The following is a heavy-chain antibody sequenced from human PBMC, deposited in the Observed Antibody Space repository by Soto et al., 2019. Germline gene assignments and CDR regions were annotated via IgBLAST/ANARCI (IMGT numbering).Heavy chain of an antibody. D-gene: IGHD5-18*01. Sequence: QVQLVQSGAEVKKPGSSVKVSCKASGGTFSSYVINWVRQAPGQGLEWMGGIIPGFATANYAQKFQGRVTITADESTRTSYMELSSLRSEDTAKYSCAEVDTGMVTYGLDVWGQGTTVTVS. CDR1: GGTFSSYV. J-gene: IGHJ6*02. V-gene: IGHV1-69*01. CDR3: AEVDTGMVTYGLDV. CDR2: IIPGFATA.